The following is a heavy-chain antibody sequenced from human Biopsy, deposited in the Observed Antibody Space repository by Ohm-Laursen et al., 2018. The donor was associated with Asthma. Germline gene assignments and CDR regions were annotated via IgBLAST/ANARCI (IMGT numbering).Heavy chain of an antibody. V-gene: IGHV3-30-3*01. CDR1: RFTYE. D-gene: IGHD2-15*01. Sequence: RSLRLSCSALRFTYEMHWVRQAPGKGLEWVAVISYDGSSIYYADSVKGRFTISRDNSKNTLSLQMNSLTAEDTAVYYCVREGVAGTHIEDRGQGTLVTVSS. J-gene: IGHJ4*02. CDR3: VREGVAGTHIED. CDR2: ISYDGSSI.